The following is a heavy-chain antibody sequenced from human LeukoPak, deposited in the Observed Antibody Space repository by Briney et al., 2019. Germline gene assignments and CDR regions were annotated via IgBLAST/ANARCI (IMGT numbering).Heavy chain of an antibody. CDR1: GGSIRGYY. CDR2: IYYSGST. V-gene: IGHV4-59*01. Sequence: SETLSLTCSVSGGSIRGYYWTWIRQPPGKGLEWIGYIYYSGSTNYNPSLKSRVTISVDKSKRQFSLNLTSVTAADTAVYYCARGGDYCNSFDPWGQGTLVSVSS. J-gene: IGHJ5*02. CDR3: ARGGDYCNSFDP. D-gene: IGHD4-11*01.